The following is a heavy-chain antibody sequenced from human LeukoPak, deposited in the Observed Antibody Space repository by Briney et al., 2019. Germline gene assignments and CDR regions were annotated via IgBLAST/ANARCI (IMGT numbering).Heavy chain of an antibody. CDR1: GFTFGDYA. Sequence: GGSLRLSCTASGFTFGDYAMSWVRQAPGKGLEWVGFIRSKAYGGTTEYAASVKGRFTISRDDSKSIAYLQMNSLKTEDTAVYYCARWPTYYYDSSGYYRMDGMDVWGQGTTVTVSS. CDR3: ARWPTYYYDSSGYYRMDGMDV. V-gene: IGHV3-49*04. D-gene: IGHD3-22*01. CDR2: IRSKAYGGTT. J-gene: IGHJ6*02.